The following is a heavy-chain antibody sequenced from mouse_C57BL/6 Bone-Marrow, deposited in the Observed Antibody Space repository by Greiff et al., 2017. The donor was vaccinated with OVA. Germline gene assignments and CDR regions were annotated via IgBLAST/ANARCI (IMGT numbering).Heavy chain of an antibody. CDR2: IDPSDSET. D-gene: IGHD2-10*02. J-gene: IGHJ2*01. CDR3: ARSGYGPFDY. CDR1: GYTFTSYW. Sequence: VQLKQPGAELVRPGSSVKLSCKASGYTFTSYWMHWVKQRPIQGLEWIGNIDPSDSETHYNQKFKDKATLTVDKSSSTAYMQLSSLTSEDSAVYYCARSGYGPFDYWGQGTTLTVSS. V-gene: IGHV1-52*01.